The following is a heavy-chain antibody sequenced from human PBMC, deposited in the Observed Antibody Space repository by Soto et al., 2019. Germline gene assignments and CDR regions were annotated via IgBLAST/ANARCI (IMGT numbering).Heavy chain of an antibody. V-gene: IGHV3-30-3*01. CDR1: GFTFSSYA. D-gene: IGHD1-26*01. CDR3: ARDLDSGSYYYYGMDV. Sequence: GGSLRLSCAASGFTFSSYAMHWVRQAPGKGLEWVAVISYDGSNKYYADSVKGRFTISRENSKNTLYLQMNSLRAEDTAVFYCARDLDSGSYYYYGMDVWGQGTTVTVSS. CDR2: ISYDGSNK. J-gene: IGHJ6*02.